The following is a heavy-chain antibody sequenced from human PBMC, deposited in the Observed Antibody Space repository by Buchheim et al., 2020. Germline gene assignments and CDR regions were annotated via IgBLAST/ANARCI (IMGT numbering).Heavy chain of an antibody. V-gene: IGHV4-4*02. CDR3: VGGGSFSLHT. D-gene: IGHD6-6*01. J-gene: IGHJ3*02. CDR2: MFHTGSN. Sequence: QVQLQESGPGLVEPSGTLSLTCAVSGDSISSGSWWNWVRQPPGKGLEWIGEMFHTGSNNYNPSLKSRVTMSLDRSKSQFSLELTSVSAADTAVYYCVGGGSFSLHTWGQGT. CDR1: GDSISSGSW.